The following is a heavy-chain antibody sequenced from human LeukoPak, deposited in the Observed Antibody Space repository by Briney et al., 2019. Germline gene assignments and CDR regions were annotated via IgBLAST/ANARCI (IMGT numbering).Heavy chain of an antibody. D-gene: IGHD3-16*02. CDR1: GYTFTSYD. Sequence: ASVKVSCKASGYTFTSYDINWVRQATGQGLEWMGWINPNSGSTGYAQKFQGRVTMTRSTSINTAYMELSSLRSEDTAVYYCARVNDYAWGSYRPLDYWGQGTLVTVSS. V-gene: IGHV1-8*01. J-gene: IGHJ4*02. CDR3: ARVNDYAWGSYRPLDY. CDR2: INPNSGST.